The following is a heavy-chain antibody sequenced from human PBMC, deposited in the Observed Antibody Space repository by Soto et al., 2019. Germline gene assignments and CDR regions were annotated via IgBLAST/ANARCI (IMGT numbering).Heavy chain of an antibody. CDR1: GGSFSGYY. Sequence: QVQLQQWGAGLLKPSETLSLTCAVYGGSFSGYYWNWIRQPPGKGLEWIGEINHSGSTNYNPSLKSRVTISVDTSKSQFSLKLSSVTAADTAGYYCARGWGRIFDYWGQGTLVTGSS. CDR2: INHSGST. V-gene: IGHV4-34*01. J-gene: IGHJ4*02. CDR3: ARGWGRIFDY. D-gene: IGHD7-27*01.